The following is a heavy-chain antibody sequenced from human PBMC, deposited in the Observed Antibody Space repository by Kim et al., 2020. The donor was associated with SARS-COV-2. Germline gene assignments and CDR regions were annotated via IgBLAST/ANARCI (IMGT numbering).Heavy chain of an antibody. CDR1: GFIFSNYA. J-gene: IGHJ4*02. Sequence: GGSLRLSCAASGFIFSNYAMNWVRQVPGKGLEWVSGIRFDDTGTYYADSVKGRFIISRDNSKNTYLQMSSLTVEDTAVYYCAKGRTGYGAFFDYWGQGTLVTVSS. D-gene: IGHD5-12*01. CDR2: IRFDDTGT. V-gene: IGHV3-23*01. CDR3: AKGRTGYGAFFDY.